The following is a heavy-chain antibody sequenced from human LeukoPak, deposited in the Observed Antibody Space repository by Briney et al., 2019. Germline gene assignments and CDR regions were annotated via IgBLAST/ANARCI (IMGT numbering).Heavy chain of an antibody. Sequence: SETLSLTCAVYGGSFSGYYWSRIRQPPGKGLEWIGEINHSGSTNYNPSLKSRVTISVDTSKNQFSLKLSSVTAADTAVYCCARAVGRYGYPDWFDPWGQGTLVTVSS. CDR1: GGSFSGYY. J-gene: IGHJ5*02. V-gene: IGHV4-34*01. CDR2: INHSGST. CDR3: ARAVGRYGYPDWFDP. D-gene: IGHD5-18*01.